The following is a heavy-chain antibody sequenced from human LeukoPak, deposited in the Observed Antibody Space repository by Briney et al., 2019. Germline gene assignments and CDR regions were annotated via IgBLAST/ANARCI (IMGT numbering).Heavy chain of an antibody. CDR2: MNPNNDNT. V-gene: IGHV1-8*01. CDR1: GYTFTSYD. D-gene: IGHD3-3*01. Sequence: GASVKVSCKASGYTFTSYDINWVRQATGQGLEWMEWMNPNNDNTGYAQKFQGRVTMTRNTSISTAYMELISLRSEDTAVYYCARDSGGGTYDFSDWGQGTLVTVSS. J-gene: IGHJ4*02. CDR3: ARDSGGGTYDFSD.